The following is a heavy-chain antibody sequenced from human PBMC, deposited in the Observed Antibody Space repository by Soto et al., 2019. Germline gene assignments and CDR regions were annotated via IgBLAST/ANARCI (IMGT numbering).Heavy chain of an antibody. V-gene: IGHV1-18*01. Sequence: QVPLVQSGIEVKNPGASVKVSCKASGYAFTSFGISWVRQAPGQGLEWMGWTVANNGYTKYAQNLQGRVTLITDTSTSTAYMELRSLMYDDTAVYYCARCSGGTCYASYAFDIWGQGTMVIVSS. CDR2: TVANNGYT. CDR1: GYAFTSFG. CDR3: ARCSGGTCYASYAFDI. D-gene: IGHD2-15*01. J-gene: IGHJ3*02.